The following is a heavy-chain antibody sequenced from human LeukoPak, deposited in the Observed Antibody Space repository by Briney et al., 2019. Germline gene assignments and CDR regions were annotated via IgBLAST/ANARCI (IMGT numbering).Heavy chain of an antibody. CDR3: ARELGYCSSTSCAIVGYYYYYGMDV. CDR2: MNPNSGNT. CDR1: GYTFTSYD. D-gene: IGHD2-2*01. V-gene: IGHV1-8*01. Sequence: ASVKVSCTASGYTFTSYDINWVRQATGQGLEWMGWMNPNSGNTGYAQKFQGRVTMTRNTSISTAYMELSSLRSEDTAVYYCARELGYCSSTSCAIVGYYYYYGMDVWGQGTTVTVSS. J-gene: IGHJ6*02.